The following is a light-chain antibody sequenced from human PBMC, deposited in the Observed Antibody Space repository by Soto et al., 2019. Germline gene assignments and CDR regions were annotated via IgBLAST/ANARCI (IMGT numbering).Light chain of an antibody. CDR1: GSNIGSNY. J-gene: IGLJ2*01. Sequence: QSVLTQPPSVSAAPGQKVTISCAGSGSNIGSNYVSWYQQIPGTAPKLLIYDNNERPSGIPDRFSGSKSDTSASLDITGLQTGDEADHYCGTWDRSLRAGVFGGGTKLTVL. CDR2: DNN. V-gene: IGLV1-51*01. CDR3: GTWDRSLRAGV.